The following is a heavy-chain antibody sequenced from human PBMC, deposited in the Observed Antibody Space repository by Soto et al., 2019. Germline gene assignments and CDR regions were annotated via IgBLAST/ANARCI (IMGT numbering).Heavy chain of an antibody. CDR3: ASRSDGPLDS. CDR2: IYNSGST. CDR1: GRSISSGGYF. V-gene: IGHV4-31*11. J-gene: IGHJ4*02. Sequence: LSLTCAVSGRSISSGGYFWAWLRQHPGKGLEWIGYIYNSGSTYYNPSLKSRVFISADTSRNHFSLRLSSVTAADTAVYFCASRSDGPLDSWGQRALVTVSS.